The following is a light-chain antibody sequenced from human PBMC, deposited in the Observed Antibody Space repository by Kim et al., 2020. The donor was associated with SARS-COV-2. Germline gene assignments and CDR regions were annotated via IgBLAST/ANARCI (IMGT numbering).Light chain of an antibody. CDR1: QIIETY. V-gene: IGKV1-5*01. J-gene: IGKJ2*01. CDR2: QAS. Sequence: ASVGDRVSIPCRASQIIETYLAWYQQKPGKAPALLIYQASSLHIGVPSRFSGSGSGTEFTLTINSLQPDDFASYYCQHYIRFPYTFGQGTKVDIK. CDR3: QHYIRFPYT.